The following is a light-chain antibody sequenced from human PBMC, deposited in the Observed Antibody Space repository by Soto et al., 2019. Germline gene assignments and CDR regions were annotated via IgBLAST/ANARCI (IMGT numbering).Light chain of an antibody. CDR1: QSVSRTY. J-gene: IGKJ1*01. CDR2: GAS. Sequence: EIVLTQSPGTLSLSPGERATLSCRASQSVSRTYLAWYQQKPGQGPRLLIYGASSRATGTPDRFSGSGSGTDFTLTINRLEPEDFALYYCQQYGSSPPTFGQGTKVDIK. V-gene: IGKV3-20*01. CDR3: QQYGSSPPT.